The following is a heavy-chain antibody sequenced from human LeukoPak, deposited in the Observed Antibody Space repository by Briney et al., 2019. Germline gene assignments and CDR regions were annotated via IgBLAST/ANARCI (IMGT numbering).Heavy chain of an antibody. CDR1: GGSISSSSYY. Sequence: PSETLSLTCTVSGGSISSSSYYWGWIRQPPGKGLEWIGSIYYSGSTYYNPSLKSRVTISVDTSKNQFSLKLSSVTAADTAVYYCARDPRSGWYTSWGQGTLVTVSS. D-gene: IGHD6-19*01. CDR2: IYYSGST. CDR3: ARDPRSGWYTS. J-gene: IGHJ4*02. V-gene: IGHV4-39*07.